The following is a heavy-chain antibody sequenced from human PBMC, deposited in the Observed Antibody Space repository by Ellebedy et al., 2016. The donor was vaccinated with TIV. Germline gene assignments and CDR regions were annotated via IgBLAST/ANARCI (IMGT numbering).Heavy chain of an antibody. Sequence: AASVKVSCKASGYTFSSYQMHWVRQAPGQGLEWMGTINPSGGDINYAQKFQGRVIMTRDTSTSTVYMELSSLRAEDTAVYYCARGHYGLDVWGQGTTVTVSS. CDR2: INPSGGDI. CDR1: GYTFSSYQ. J-gene: IGHJ6*02. CDR3: ARGHYGLDV. V-gene: IGHV1-46*01.